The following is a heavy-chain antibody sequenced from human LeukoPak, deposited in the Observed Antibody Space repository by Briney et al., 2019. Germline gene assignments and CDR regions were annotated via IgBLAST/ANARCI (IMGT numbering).Heavy chain of an antibody. CDR1: GFTFSSYA. J-gene: IGHJ4*02. CDR3: ARATYYYGSGSYSSAGLFDY. CDR2: ISGSGGST. D-gene: IGHD3-10*01. V-gene: IGHV3-23*01. Sequence: GGSLRLSCAASGFTFSSYAMSWVRQAPGKGLEWVSAISGSGGSTYYADSVKGRFTISRDNSKNTLYLQMNSLRAEDTAVYYCARATYYYGSGSYSSAGLFDYWGQGTLVTVSS.